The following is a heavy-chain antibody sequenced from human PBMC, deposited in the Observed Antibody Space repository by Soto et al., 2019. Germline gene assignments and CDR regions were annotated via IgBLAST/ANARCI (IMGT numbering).Heavy chain of an antibody. Sequence: ASEKVSCKASGYSFTSYFMHWVRQAPGQGPEWMGIIDPDGGSTSYAQKFQGRVTMTTDTSTSTVYVELSSLRSEDTAVYYCASLIGVDTLRDYWGQGTLVTVSS. CDR2: IDPDGGST. J-gene: IGHJ4*02. D-gene: IGHD3-3*01. V-gene: IGHV1-46*01. CDR1: GYSFTSYF. CDR3: ASLIGVDTLRDY.